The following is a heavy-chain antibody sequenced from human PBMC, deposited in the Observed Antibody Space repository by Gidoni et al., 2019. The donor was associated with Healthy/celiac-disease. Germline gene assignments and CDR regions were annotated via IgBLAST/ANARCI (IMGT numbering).Heavy chain of an antibody. CDR3: ARVTPTGYSSGWYFDY. J-gene: IGHJ4*02. V-gene: IGHV3-21*01. D-gene: IGHD6-19*01. CDR1: GFTFSSYS. Sequence: EVQLVESGGGLVKPGGSLRLSCAASGFTFSSYSMNWVRQAPGKGLEWVSSISSSSSYIYYADSVKGRFTISRDNAKNSLYLQMNSLRAEDTAVYYCARVTPTGYSSGWYFDYWGQGTLVTVSS. CDR2: ISSSSSYI.